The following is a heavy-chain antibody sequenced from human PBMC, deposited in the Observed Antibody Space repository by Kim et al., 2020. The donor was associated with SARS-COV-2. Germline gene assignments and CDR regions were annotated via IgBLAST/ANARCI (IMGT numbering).Heavy chain of an antibody. CDR1: GGSISSGGYY. J-gene: IGHJ6*02. D-gene: IGHD2-2*01. CDR2: IYYSGNT. CDR3: ARGEIVPAAMMGYLYYYHYGMDV. Sequence: SETLSLTCTVSGGSISSGGYYWSWIRQHPGKGLEWIGYIYYSGNTYYNPSLKSRVTISVDTSKNQFSLKLSSVTAADTAVYYCARGEIVPAAMMGYLYYYHYGMDVWGQGTTVTVSS. V-gene: IGHV4-31*03.